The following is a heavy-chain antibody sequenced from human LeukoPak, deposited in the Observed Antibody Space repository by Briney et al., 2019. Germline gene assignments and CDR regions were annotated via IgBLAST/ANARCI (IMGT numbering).Heavy chain of an antibody. CDR1: GGSISSDY. V-gene: IGHV4-59*01. D-gene: IGHD3-9*01. J-gene: IGHJ5*02. Sequence: PSETLSLTCTVSGGSISSDYWSWIRQPPGKGLEWIGYIYYSGSTNYNPSLKSRVTISVDTSKNQFSLKLSSVTAADTAVYYCARGGWDFDWLSGGNWFDPWGQGTLVTVSS. CDR3: ARGGWDFDWLSGGNWFDP. CDR2: IYYSGST.